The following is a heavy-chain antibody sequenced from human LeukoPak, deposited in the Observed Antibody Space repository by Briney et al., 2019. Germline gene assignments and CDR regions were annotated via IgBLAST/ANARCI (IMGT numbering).Heavy chain of an antibody. CDR1: GYTFTSYG. Sequence: GASVKVSCKASGYTFTSYGISWVRQAPGQGLEWMGWISAYNGNTNYAQKLQGRVTMTTDTSTSTAYMELRSLRSDDTAVYYCAYSNLLNYYYGMDVWGQGTTVTVSS. V-gene: IGHV1-18*01. CDR2: ISAYNGNT. J-gene: IGHJ6*02. D-gene: IGHD4-11*01. CDR3: AYSNLLNYYYGMDV.